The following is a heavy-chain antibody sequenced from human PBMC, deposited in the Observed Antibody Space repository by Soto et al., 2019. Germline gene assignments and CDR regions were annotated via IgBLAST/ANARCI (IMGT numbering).Heavy chain of an antibody. Sequence: QVQLVQSGAEVKKPGSSVKVSCQASGGSFSDYAISWVRQAPGHGLEWMGGIIPMLGIADNAQKFQGRVIITAAEYTSTVYMELSSLRSEDTAVYYCARDGDYYDSSGFQRDYHYYGMDVWGQGTTVTVAS. V-gene: IGHV1-69*01. CDR3: ARDGDYYDSSGFQRDYHYYGMDV. J-gene: IGHJ6*02. CDR1: GGSFSDYA. D-gene: IGHD3-22*01. CDR2: IIPMLGIA.